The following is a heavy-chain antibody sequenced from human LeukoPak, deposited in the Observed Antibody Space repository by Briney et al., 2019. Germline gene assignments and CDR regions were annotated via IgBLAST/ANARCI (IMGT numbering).Heavy chain of an antibody. CDR2: IIPIFGTA. J-gene: IGHJ4*02. D-gene: IGHD5/OR15-5a*01. CDR3: ASPSVSAYFDY. Sequence: SVKVSCKASGGTFSSYAISWVRQAPGQGLEWMGGIIPIFGTANYAQKFQGRVTITADKSTSTAYMELTSLRSEDTPFSDCASPSVSAYFDYWGQGTLVTVSS. CDR1: GGTFSSYA. V-gene: IGHV1-69*06.